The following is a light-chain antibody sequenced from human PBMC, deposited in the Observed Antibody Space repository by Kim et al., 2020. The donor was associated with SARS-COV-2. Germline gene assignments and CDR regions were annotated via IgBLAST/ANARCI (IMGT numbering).Light chain of an antibody. J-gene: IGLJ3*02. V-gene: IGLV3-19*01. CDR1: SLRSYY. Sequence: ALGQTVRITCQGDSLRSYYASWYQQKPGRAPVLVIYGKNNRPSGIPDRFSGSSSGNTASLTITGAQAEDEADYYCNSRDSSGNHLEFGGGTQLTVL. CDR3: NSRDSSGNHLE. CDR2: GKN.